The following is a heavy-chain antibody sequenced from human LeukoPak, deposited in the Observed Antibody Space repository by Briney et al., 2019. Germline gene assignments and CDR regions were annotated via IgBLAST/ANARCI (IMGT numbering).Heavy chain of an antibody. CDR3: ARISKKRGYSGYEV. V-gene: IGHV4-30-4*08. CDR2: IYYSGST. J-gene: IGHJ4*02. D-gene: IGHD5-12*01. CDR1: GGSISNSAYY. Sequence: PSQTLSLTCTVSGGSISNSAYYWSWIRQHPGEGLEWIGYIYYSGSTYYNPSLESRLTISVDTSKNQFSLKLSSVTAADTAVYYCARISKKRGYSGYEVWGQGTLVTVSS.